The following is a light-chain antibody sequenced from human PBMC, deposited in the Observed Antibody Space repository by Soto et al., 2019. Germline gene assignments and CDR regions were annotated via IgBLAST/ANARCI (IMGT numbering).Light chain of an antibody. J-gene: IGKJ5*01. CDR1: ESISDY. CDR2: DAS. V-gene: IGKV3-20*01. CDR3: QQYGSSPPIT. Sequence: IVLTKSPDTLSLSPAERATLSCRASESISDYLAWYQQKRGQAPRLLIYDASKRATGVPPRFSGSGSGTDFTLTISRLEPEDFAVYYCQQYGSSPPITFGQRSPLE.